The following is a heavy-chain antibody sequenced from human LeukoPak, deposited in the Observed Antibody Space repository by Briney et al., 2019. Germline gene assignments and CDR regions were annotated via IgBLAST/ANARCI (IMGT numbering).Heavy chain of an antibody. CDR1: GFTFNNYW. J-gene: IGHJ5*02. V-gene: IGHV3-74*01. CDR3: ARENFDP. CDR2: INTDGSTT. Sequence: GGSLRLSCAASGFTFNNYWMHWVRQPPGKGLLWVSRINTDGSTTNYADSVKGRFTISRDNAKHMVYLQMNSLRGEDTAVYYCARENFDPWGQGTQVTVSS.